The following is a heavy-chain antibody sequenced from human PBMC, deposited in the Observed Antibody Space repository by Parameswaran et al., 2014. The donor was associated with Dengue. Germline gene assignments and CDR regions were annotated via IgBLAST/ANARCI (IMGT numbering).Heavy chain of an antibody. V-gene: IGHV1-69*01. CDR3: ARVDHDIVATFVYWYFDL. J-gene: IGHJ2*01. Sequence: SWVRQAPGQGLEWMGGIIPIFGTANYAQKFQGRVTITADESTSTAYMELSSLRSEDTAVYYCARVDHDIVATFVYWYFDLWGRGTLVTVSS. D-gene: IGHD5-12*01. CDR2: IIPIFGTA.